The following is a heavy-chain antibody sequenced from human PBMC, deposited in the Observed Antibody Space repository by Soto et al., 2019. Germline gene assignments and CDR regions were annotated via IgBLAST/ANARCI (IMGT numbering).Heavy chain of an antibody. V-gene: IGHV4-59*01. D-gene: IGHD2-15*01. CDR2: IYYSGST. CDR3: ARSYRRYCSGGSCYSYYYYYMDV. CDR1: GASISSYY. Sequence: QVQLQESGPGLVKPSETLSLTCTVSGASISSYYWSWIRQPPGKGLEWIGYIYYSGSTNYNPYLKSRVTISVDTSKIQFSLKLSSVTAADTAVYYCARSYRRYCSGGSCYSYYYYYMDVWGKGTTVTVSS. J-gene: IGHJ6*03.